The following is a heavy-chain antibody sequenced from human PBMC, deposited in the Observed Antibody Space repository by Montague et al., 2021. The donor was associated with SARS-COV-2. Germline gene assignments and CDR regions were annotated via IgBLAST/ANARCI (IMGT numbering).Heavy chain of an antibody. CDR2: IYYSGST. J-gene: IGHJ2*01. CDR3: ARVFPIAAAAPYWHFDL. V-gene: IGHV4-31*03. Sequence: TLSLTCTVSGGSISSGGYYWSWLRQHPGKGLEWIGYIYYSGSTYYNPSLKSRVTISVDTSKNQFSLKLSSVTAADTAVYYCARVFPIAAAAPYWHFDLWGRGTLVTVSS. D-gene: IGHD6-13*01. CDR1: GGSISSGGYY.